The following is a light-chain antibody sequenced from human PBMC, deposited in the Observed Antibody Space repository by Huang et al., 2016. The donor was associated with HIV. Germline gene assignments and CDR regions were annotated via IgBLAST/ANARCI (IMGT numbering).Light chain of an antibody. CDR1: QDISNY. Sequence: DIQMTQSPSSLSASVGDRVTITCQASQDISNYLNWYQQKPGKAPKLLIYDASNLETGVPSRFSGSGSGTDFTFTISSLQPEDIATYYCQQYDDLPYTCGQGTKLGIK. V-gene: IGKV1-33*01. J-gene: IGKJ2*01. CDR2: DAS. CDR3: QQYDDLPYT.